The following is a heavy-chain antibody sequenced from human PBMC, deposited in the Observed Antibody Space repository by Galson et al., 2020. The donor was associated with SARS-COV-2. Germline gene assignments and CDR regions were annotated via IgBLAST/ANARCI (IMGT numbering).Heavy chain of an antibody. J-gene: IGHJ4*02. Sequence: SQTLSLTCTVSGYSISSGYFWGWNRQPPGKGLEWMGTIHHSGSTSYNPSLKSRVTISVDTSKNQFSLKLSSVTATDTAVYYCATYSVVVVAPTPLRADYWGQGTLVTVSS. CDR2: IHHSGST. CDR3: ATYSVVVVAPTPLRADY. V-gene: IGHV4-38-2*02. CDR1: GYSISSGYF. D-gene: IGHD2-15*01.